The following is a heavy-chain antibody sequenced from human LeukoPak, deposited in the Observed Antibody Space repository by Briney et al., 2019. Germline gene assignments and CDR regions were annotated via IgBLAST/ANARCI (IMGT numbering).Heavy chain of an antibody. Sequence: PGGSLRLSCAASGFTLSSYGLSWVRQAPGKGLEWVSVIYSGGSTYYADSVKGRFTISRDNSKNTLYLQMNSLRAEDTAVYCCASSYSSSPFDYWGQGTLVTVSS. CDR1: GFTLSSYG. CDR2: IYSGGST. D-gene: IGHD6-6*01. V-gene: IGHV3-53*01. CDR3: ASSYSSSPFDY. J-gene: IGHJ4*02.